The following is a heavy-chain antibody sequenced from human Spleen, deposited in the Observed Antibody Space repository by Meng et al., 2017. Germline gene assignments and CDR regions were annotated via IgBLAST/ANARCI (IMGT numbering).Heavy chain of an antibody. V-gene: IGHV4-31*03. CDR1: GDSISSGTYY. Sequence: QGQLQESGPGLGKPSQTLSLACTVSGDSISSGTYYWGWIRQNPGKGLEWIGEINHSGSTNYNPSLESRATISVDTSQNNLSLKLSSVTAADSAVYYCARGPTTMAHDFDYWGQGTLVTVSS. CDR3: ARGPTTMAHDFDY. D-gene: IGHD4-11*01. CDR2: INHSGST. J-gene: IGHJ4*02.